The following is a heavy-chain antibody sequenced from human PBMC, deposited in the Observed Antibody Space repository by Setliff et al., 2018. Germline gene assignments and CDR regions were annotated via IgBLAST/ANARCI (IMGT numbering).Heavy chain of an antibody. CDR2: IFYSDTA. CDR1: GGSIGPHY. D-gene: IGHD2-2*01. CDR3: ARVGAKVPAPSDV. Sequence: KPSETLSLTCTVSGGSIGPHYWSWIRQAPGKGLEWIGHIFYSDTAKYNPSLKSRVTISVDASKKQFFLRLTSVIAADTAVYYCARVGAKVPAPSDVWGKGTTVTVSS. V-gene: IGHV4-59*11. J-gene: IGHJ6*04.